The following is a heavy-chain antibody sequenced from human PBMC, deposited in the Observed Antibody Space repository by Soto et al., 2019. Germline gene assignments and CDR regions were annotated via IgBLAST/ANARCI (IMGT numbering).Heavy chain of an antibody. V-gene: IGHV3-30-3*01. CDR3: AREGPYDSSGYYVDDAFDI. Sequence: GGSLXLSXAASGFTXXSYAXXXXXXXXXKXXXWVAVISYDGSNKYYADSVKGRFTISRDNSKNTLYLQMNSLRAEDTAVYYCAREGPYDSSGYYVDDAFDIWGQGTMVTVSS. J-gene: IGHJ3*02. D-gene: IGHD3-22*01. CDR1: GFTXXSYA. CDR2: ISYDGSNK.